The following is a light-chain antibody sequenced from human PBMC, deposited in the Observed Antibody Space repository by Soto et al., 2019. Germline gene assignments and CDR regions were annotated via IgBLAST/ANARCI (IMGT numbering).Light chain of an antibody. J-gene: IGKJ1*01. Sequence: EIVLTQSPGTLSLSPGERSTLCLMSSQSVSSSYLAWYQQKPGQAPRLLIYGASSRATGIPDRFSGSGSGTDFTLTISRLEPEDFAVYYCQQYGSSPWTFGQGTKVDIK. CDR3: QQYGSSPWT. CDR2: GAS. V-gene: IGKV3-20*01. CDR1: QSVSSSY.